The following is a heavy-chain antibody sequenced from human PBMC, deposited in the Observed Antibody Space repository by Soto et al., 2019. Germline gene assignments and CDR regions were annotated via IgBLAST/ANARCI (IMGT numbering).Heavy chain of an antibody. CDR2: IYYSGST. Sequence: QVQLQESGPGLVKPSQTLSLTCTVSGGSISSGDYYWSWIRQPPGKGLEWIGYIYYSGSTYYNPSLKSRVTISVETSKNQFSLKLSSVTAADTAVYYCARDQTLPPIFGVVGVAFDIWGQGTMVTVSS. V-gene: IGHV4-30-4*01. J-gene: IGHJ3*02. CDR1: GGSISSGDYY. D-gene: IGHD3-3*01. CDR3: ARDQTLPPIFGVVGVAFDI.